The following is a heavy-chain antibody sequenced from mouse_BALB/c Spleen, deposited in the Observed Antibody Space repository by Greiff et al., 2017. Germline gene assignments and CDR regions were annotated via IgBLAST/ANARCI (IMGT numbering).Heavy chain of an antibody. V-gene: IGHV2-9*02. CDR2: IWAGGST. CDR1: GFSLTSYG. J-gene: IGHJ3*01. Sequence: QVQLQQSGPGLVAPSQSLSITCTVSGFSLTSYGVHWVRQPPGKGLEWLGVIWAGGSTNYNSALMSRLSISKDNSKSQVFLKMNSLQTDDTAMYYCARDLTRAYWGQGTLVTVSA. CDR3: ARDLTRAY. D-gene: IGHD4-1*01.